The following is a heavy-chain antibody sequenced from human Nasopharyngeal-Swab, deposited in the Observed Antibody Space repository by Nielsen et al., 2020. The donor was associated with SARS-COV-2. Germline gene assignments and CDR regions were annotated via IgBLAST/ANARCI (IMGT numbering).Heavy chain of an antibody. CDR3: ARSVGSFYGQGAFDI. V-gene: IGHV3-49*01. Sequence: GESLKISCTTSGFTFGDYAMSWFRQAPGKGLEWVGFIRSKTYGGAPEYAASVKGRFTISRDGAERIAYLQMNSLETEDTGVYYCARSVGSFYGQGAFDIWGQGTMVTVSS. J-gene: IGHJ3*02. CDR1: GFTFGDYA. CDR2: IRSKTYGGAP. D-gene: IGHD1-26*01.